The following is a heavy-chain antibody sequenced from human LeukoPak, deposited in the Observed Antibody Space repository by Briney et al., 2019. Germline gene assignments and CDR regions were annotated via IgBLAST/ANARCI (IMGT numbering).Heavy chain of an antibody. J-gene: IGHJ4*02. D-gene: IGHD1-26*01. Sequence: GGSLRLSCAASGFTVSSNYMTWVRQAPGKGLEWVSYISSSGSTTYYADSVKGRFTISRDNAKNSLYLQMNSLRAEDTAVYYCASDGHRGSDSDYWGQGTLVTVSS. CDR2: ISSSGSTT. CDR3: ASDGHRGSDSDY. CDR1: GFTVSSNY. V-gene: IGHV3-48*03.